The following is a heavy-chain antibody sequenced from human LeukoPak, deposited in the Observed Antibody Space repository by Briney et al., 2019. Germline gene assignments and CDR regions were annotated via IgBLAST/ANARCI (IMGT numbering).Heavy chain of an antibody. CDR1: GLTFSSYS. V-gene: IGHV3-21*01. Sequence: GGSLRLSCAASGLTFSSYSMNWVRQAPGKGLGWVSSISSSSSYIYYADSVKGRFTISRDNTQNSLYLQMNSLRAEDTAVYYCARDFVIAVAGTGGYWGQGTLVTVSS. CDR3: ARDFVIAVAGTGGY. CDR2: ISSSSSYI. D-gene: IGHD6-19*01. J-gene: IGHJ4*02.